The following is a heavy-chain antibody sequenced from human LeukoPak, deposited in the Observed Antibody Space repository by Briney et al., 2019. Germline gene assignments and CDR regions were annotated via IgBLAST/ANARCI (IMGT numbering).Heavy chain of an antibody. J-gene: IGHJ4*02. CDR2: IYTSGST. Sequence: SETLSLTCTVSGGSISSYYWSWIRQPAGKGLEWIGRIYTSGSTNYNPSLKSRVTMSVDTSKNQFSLKLSSVTAADTAVYYCARHSGRGVPAAFPFDYWGQGTLVTVSS. D-gene: IGHD2-2*01. V-gene: IGHV4-4*07. CDR1: GGSISSYY. CDR3: ARHSGRGVPAAFPFDY.